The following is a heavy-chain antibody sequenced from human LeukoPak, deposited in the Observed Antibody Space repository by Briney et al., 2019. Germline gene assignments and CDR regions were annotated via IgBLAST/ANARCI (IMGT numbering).Heavy chain of an antibody. CDR1: GCTFSNSA. CDR2: IDYDSSHI. CDR3: ARDPLRYLRVGHYDY. J-gene: IGHJ4*02. V-gene: IGHV3-21*01. Sequence: TGGSLRLSCAASGCTFSNSAMNWVRQVPGKGLEWVSSIDYDSSHICYAASVRGRFTTSRDNARNSVYLQMNSLRVEDTAVYYCARDPLRYLRVGHYDYWGQGTLVAVSS. D-gene: IGHD3-9*01.